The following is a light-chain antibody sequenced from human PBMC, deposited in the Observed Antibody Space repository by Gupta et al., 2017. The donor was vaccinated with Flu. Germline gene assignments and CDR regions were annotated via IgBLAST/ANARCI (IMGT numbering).Light chain of an antibody. CDR1: QSISGW. J-gene: IGKJ2*02. CDR2: KAS. V-gene: IGKV1-5*03. CDR3: QQYNSYSEGT. Sequence: DTQMTQSPSTLSASVGDRVSITCRASQSISGWLAWYQQKPGKAPKLLIYKASSLESGVPSRFSGSGSGTEFTLTISSLQPDDFATYYCQQYNSYSEGTFGQGTKLEIK.